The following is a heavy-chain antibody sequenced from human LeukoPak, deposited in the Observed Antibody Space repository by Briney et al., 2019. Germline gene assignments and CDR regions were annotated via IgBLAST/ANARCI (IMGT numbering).Heavy chain of an antibody. CDR3: ARRGSGRNWFDP. D-gene: IGHD1-1*01. CDR1: GGSISSSSYY. J-gene: IGHJ5*02. CDR2: IYYSGRT. Sequence: SETLSLTCTVSGGSISSSSYYWGWIRQPPGKGLEWIGSIYYSGRTYYNPSLRSRVTISVDTSKNQFSLKLSSVTDADTAVYYCARRGSGRNWFDPWGQGTLVTVSS. V-gene: IGHV4-39*01.